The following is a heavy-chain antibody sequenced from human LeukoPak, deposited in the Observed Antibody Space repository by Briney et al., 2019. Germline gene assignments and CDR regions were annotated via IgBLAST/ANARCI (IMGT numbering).Heavy chain of an antibody. CDR1: GFSFSGSA. CDR3: VFSAGTYG. CDR2: LRSKENSYST. V-gene: IGHV3-73*01. D-gene: IGHD1-26*01. J-gene: IGHJ4*02. Sequence: GGSLRLSCAASGFSFSGSAVHWVRQASGKGLEWVGRLRSKENSYSTAYAASVKGRFTVSRDDSRNTAYLQMNSLKTEDTAVYYRVFSAGTYGWGPGTLVTVSS.